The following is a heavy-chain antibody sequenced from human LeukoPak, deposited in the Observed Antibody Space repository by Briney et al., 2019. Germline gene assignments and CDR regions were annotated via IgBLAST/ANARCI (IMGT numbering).Heavy chain of an antibody. CDR1: GGSISSYY. J-gene: IGHJ4*02. CDR2: IYYNGYT. V-gene: IGHV4-59*01. CDR3: ARGWYSGSYRFDY. D-gene: IGHD1-26*01. Sequence: SETLSLTCTVSGGSISSYYWSWIRQPPGKGLEWIGFIYYNGYTSYNPSLKSRVTISVDTSKNQFSLKLTSVTAADTAVYYCARGWYSGSYRFDYWGQGTLVTVSS.